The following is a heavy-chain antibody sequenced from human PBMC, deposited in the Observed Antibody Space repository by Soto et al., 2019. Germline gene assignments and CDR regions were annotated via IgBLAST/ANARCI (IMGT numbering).Heavy chain of an antibody. CDR1: GFTFSSYA. V-gene: IGHV3-23*01. CDR3: AKGDGRTGCADYMDV. CDR2: ISGSGGST. Sequence: GGSLRLSCAASGFTFSSYALSWVRQAPGKGLEWVSAISGSGGSTYYADSVKGRFTISRDNSKNTLYLQMNSLRAEDTAVYYCAKGDGRTGCADYMDVWGQGTTVTVSS. D-gene: IGHD2-15*01. J-gene: IGHJ6*03.